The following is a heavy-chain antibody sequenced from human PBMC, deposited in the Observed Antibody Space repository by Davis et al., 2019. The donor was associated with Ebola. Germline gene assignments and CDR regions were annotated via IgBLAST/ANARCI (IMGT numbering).Heavy chain of an antibody. Sequence: PGGSLRLSCAASGLTFSSYAMHWVRQAPGKGLEWVAVISYDGSNKYYADSVKGRFTISRDNSKNTLYLQMNSLRDEDTAVYYCARGRNWFDPWGQGTLVTVSS. CDR2: ISYDGSNK. J-gene: IGHJ5*02. V-gene: IGHV3-30-3*01. CDR1: GLTFSSYA. CDR3: ARGRNWFDP.